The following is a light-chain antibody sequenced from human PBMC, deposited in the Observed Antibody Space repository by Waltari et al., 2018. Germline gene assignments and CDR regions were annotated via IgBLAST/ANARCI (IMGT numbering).Light chain of an antibody. CDR1: NAHNGSGYD. V-gene: IGLV1-40*01. CDR2: DAN. CDR3: QSYDSGLSARV. J-gene: IGLJ3*02. Sequence: QSVLTQPPSVSGAPGQTVTLSCTGGNAHNGSGYDVHWYQFLPGIAPKLLIYDANTRPSGFPDRFSGSKSGTSASLAITGLQAEDEADYYCQSYDSGLSARVFGGGTKLTVL.